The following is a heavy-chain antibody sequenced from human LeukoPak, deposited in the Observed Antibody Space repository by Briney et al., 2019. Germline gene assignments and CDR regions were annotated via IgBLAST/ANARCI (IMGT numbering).Heavy chain of an antibody. CDR2: IYHSGST. CDR1: GYSISSGYY. V-gene: IGHV4-38-2*01. Sequence: SETLSLTCAVSGYSISSGYYWGWIRQPPGKGLEWIGSIYHSGSTYYNPSLKSRVTISVDTSKNQFSLKLSSVTAADTAVYYCARHIAAALDYWGQGTLVTVSS. J-gene: IGHJ4*02. CDR3: ARHIAAALDY. D-gene: IGHD6-13*01.